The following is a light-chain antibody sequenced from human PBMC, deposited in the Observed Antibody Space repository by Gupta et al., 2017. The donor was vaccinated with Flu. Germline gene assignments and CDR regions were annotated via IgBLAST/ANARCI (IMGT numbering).Light chain of an antibody. CDR2: LGS. CDR1: QSLLHSNGYNY. CDR3: MQALQTPLA. Sequence: DIVMTLSPLSLPVTPGEPAYISCRSSQSLLHSNGYNYLDWYLQKPGQSPQLLIYLGSNRVSGVPDRFSGSGSGTDFTLKISRVEAEDVGVYYCMQALQTPLAFGGGTKVEIK. J-gene: IGKJ4*01. V-gene: IGKV2-28*01.